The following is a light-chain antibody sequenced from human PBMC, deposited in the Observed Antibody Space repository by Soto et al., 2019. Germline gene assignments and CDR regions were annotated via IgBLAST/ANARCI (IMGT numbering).Light chain of an antibody. Sequence: QSALTQPASVSGSPGQSITISCTGTSSDIGGYNYVSWYQQHPDKAPKLMIYDVSNRPSGVSNRFSGSKSGNTASLTISGLQAEDEADYYCGSYTSSSTLEVFGTGTKLTVL. V-gene: IGLV2-14*03. CDR3: GSYTSSSTLEV. CDR1: SSDIGGYNY. J-gene: IGLJ1*01. CDR2: DVS.